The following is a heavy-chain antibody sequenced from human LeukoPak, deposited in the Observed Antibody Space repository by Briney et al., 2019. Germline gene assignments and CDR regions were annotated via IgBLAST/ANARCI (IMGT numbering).Heavy chain of an antibody. CDR3: ARVVLGGDFWNAAYMDV. J-gene: IGHJ6*03. CDR1: GGSISSYY. V-gene: IGHV4-59*01. Sequence: SETLSLTCTVSGGSISSYYWSWIRQPPGKGLEWIGYIYYSGSTNYNPSLKSRVTISVDTSKNQFSLKLSSVTAADTAVYYCARVVLGGDFWNAAYMDVWGKGTTVTVSS. D-gene: IGHD3-3*01. CDR2: IYYSGST.